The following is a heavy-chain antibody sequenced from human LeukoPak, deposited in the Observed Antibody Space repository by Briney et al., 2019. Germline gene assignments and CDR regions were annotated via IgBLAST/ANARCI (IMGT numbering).Heavy chain of an antibody. CDR3: ARESPTYYYYYYMDV. V-gene: IGHV4-61*02. CDR1: GGSISSGSYY. J-gene: IGHJ6*03. Sequence: SETLSLTCTVSGGSISSGSYYWSWIRQPAGKGLEWIGRIYTSGSTNYSPSLKSRVTMSVDTFKNQFSLKLSSVTAADTAVYYCARESPTYYYYYYMDVWGKGTTVTVSS. CDR2: IYTSGST.